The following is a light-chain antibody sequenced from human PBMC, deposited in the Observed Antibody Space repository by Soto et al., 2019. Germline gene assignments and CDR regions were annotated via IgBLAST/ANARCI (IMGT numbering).Light chain of an antibody. J-gene: IGKJ1*01. V-gene: IGKV3-20*01. Sequence: EIVLTQSPAILSLSPGERATLSCRTNQTVSSYLAWYQQKPGQAPRLLISGASSRASGIPDRFSGSGSGTDFTLTISRLEPEDFAVYYCQQYGFSLRTFGQGSKVEI. CDR3: QQYGFSLRT. CDR1: QTVSSY. CDR2: GAS.